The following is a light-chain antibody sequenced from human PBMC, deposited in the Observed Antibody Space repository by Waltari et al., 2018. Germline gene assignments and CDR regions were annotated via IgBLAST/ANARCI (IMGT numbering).Light chain of an antibody. CDR2: VNSDGGH. J-gene: IGLJ3*02. CDR1: SGHSSNI. V-gene: IGLV4-69*01. Sequence: QLVLTQSPSASASLGASVKLTCTLSSGHSSNIIAWLQQQPGKGPLYLMQVNSDGGHRKGYGIPDRFSGSSSGAERYLTISSLQSEDEADYYCETGGHGTWVFGGGTKLTVL. CDR3: ETGGHGTWV.